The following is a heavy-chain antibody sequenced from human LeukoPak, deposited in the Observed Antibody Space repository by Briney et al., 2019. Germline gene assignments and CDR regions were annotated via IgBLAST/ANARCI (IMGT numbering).Heavy chain of an antibody. Sequence: SETLSLTCTVPGDSVTNYYWSWIRQPAGKGLRWIGRIYKSGSTNYNPSLKSRVTMSIDTSKNQFSLKLSSVTAADTAVYYCATGIGWLLLYWGQGTLVTVSS. CDR3: ATGIGWLLLY. V-gene: IGHV4-4*07. D-gene: IGHD3-22*01. J-gene: IGHJ4*02. CDR1: GDSVTNYY. CDR2: IYKSGST.